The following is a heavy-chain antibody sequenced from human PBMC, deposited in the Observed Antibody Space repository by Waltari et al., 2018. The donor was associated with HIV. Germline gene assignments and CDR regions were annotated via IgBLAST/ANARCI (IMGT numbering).Heavy chain of an antibody. CDR3: AARGFSR. Sequence: VQLLESGGGLVQPGGSLRLSCAAFGFRFSEYAMSWVRQAPGKGPEWIAGISDSGRSTYYTDSVRGRFTISRDGSKSTVYLQMNGLRVDDTAVYYCAARGFSRWGRGTLVTVSS. CDR2: ISDSGRST. V-gene: IGHV3-23*01. CDR1: GFRFSEYA. D-gene: IGHD6-25*01. J-gene: IGHJ2*01.